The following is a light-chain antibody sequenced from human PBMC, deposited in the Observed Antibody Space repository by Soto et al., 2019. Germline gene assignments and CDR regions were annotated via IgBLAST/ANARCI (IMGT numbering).Light chain of an antibody. J-gene: IGKJ1*01. CDR1: QSISSW. CDR2: DAS. Sequence: DIQMTQSPSTLSATAGDRVTITCRASQSISSWLAWYQHKPGKAPKLLIYDASNLDSGVPSRFSGSGSGTEFTLTISSLQPDDSATYYCQQYNSYATWTFGQGTKVDI. V-gene: IGKV1-5*01. CDR3: QQYNSYATWT.